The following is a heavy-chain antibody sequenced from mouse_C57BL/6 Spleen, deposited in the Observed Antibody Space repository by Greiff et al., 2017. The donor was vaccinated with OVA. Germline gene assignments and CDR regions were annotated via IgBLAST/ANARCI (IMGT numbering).Heavy chain of an antibody. D-gene: IGHD1-1*02. Sequence: QVQLQQSGAELVKPGASVKLSCKASGYTFTSYWMHWVKQRPGRGLEWIGRLDPNSGGTKYNETFKSKATLTVDKPSSTAYMQLSSLTSEDSAVYYGASTMEYRGYFDVWGTGTTVTVSS. J-gene: IGHJ1*03. CDR3: ASTMEYRGYFDV. V-gene: IGHV1-72*01. CDR2: LDPNSGGT. CDR1: GYTFTSYW.